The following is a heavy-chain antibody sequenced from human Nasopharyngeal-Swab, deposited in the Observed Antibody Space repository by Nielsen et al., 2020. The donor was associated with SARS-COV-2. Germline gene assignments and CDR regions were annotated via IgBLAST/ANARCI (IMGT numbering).Heavy chain of an antibody. CDR2: ISYDGSNK. V-gene: IGHV3-30*04. Sequence: GESLKISCAASGFTFSSYAMHWVRQAPGKGLEWVAVISYDGSNKYYADSVKGRFTISRDHSKNTLYLQMNSLRAEDTAVYYCARAGSSWLGFYFDYWGQGTLVTVSS. CDR1: GFTFSSYA. J-gene: IGHJ4*02. D-gene: IGHD6-13*01. CDR3: ARAGSSWLGFYFDY.